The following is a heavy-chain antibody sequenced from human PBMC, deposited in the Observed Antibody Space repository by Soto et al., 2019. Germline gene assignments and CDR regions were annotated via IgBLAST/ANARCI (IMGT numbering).Heavy chain of an antibody. CDR3: ARVFPQRGATKGSGWFFDY. V-gene: IGHV4-34*01. CDR2: INHSGST. D-gene: IGHD6-19*01. Sequence: SETLSLTCAVYGGSFSGYYWSWIRQPPGKGLEWIGEINHSGSTNYNPSLKSRVTISVDTSKNQFSLKLSSVTAADTAVYYCARVFPQRGATKGSGWFFDYWGQGTLVTVSS. J-gene: IGHJ4*02. CDR1: GGSFSGYY.